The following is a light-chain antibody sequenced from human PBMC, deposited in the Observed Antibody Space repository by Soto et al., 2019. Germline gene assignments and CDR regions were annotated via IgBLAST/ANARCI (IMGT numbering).Light chain of an antibody. J-gene: IGKJ5*01. V-gene: IGKV2-28*01. CDR2: LGS. CDR1: HSLLYSNAYNY. CDR3: MQGRESLT. Sequence: VMTQSPLSLPLTPGEPAPMSCRSSHSLLYSNAYNYIDWYLQKPGQSTQLLIYLGSHRASGVPDRFSGSGSGTNFTLKINRVEAEDVGIYYCMQGRESLTFGQGTRLEIK.